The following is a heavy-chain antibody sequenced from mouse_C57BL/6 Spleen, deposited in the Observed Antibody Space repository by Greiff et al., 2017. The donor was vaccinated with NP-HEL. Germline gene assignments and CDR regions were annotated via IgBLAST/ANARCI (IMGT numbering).Heavy chain of an antibody. CDR3: TTPYGNFY. V-gene: IGHV14-4*01. Sequence: EVQLQQSGAELVRPGASVKLSCTASGFNIKDDYMHWVKQRPEQGLEWIGWIDPENGDTEYASKFQGKATITADTSSNTAYLQLSSLTSEDTAVYYCTTPYGNFYWGQGTLVTVSA. J-gene: IGHJ3*01. D-gene: IGHD2-1*01. CDR1: GFNIKDDY. CDR2: IDPENGDT.